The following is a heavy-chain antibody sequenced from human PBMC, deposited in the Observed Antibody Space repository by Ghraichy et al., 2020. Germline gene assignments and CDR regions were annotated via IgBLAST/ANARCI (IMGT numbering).Heavy chain of an antibody. CDR2: IYYSGST. D-gene: IGHD3-22*01. CDR3: ARFHDSSGYYLVDY. CDR1: GGSISSGGYY. Sequence: SETLSLTCTVSGGSISSGGYYWSWIRQHPGKGLEWIGYIYYSGSTYYNPSLKSRVTISVDTSKNQFSLKLSSVTAADTAVYYCARFHDSSGYYLVDYWGQGTLVTVSS. J-gene: IGHJ4*02. V-gene: IGHV4-31*03.